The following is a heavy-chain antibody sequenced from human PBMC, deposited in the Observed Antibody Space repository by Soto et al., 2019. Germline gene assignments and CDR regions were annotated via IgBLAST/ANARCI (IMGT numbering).Heavy chain of an antibody. Sequence: ASVKVSCKASGYTFSSFDINWVRQATGQGLEWMGWMNPNSGHTGYAQKFQGRVTMTRNTSISTAYMELSSLRSEDTAVYYCARGGVEQLDDRFDPWGQGTLVTVSS. CDR1: GYTFSSFD. D-gene: IGHD6-6*01. J-gene: IGHJ5*02. CDR3: ARGGVEQLDDRFDP. CDR2: MNPNSGHT. V-gene: IGHV1-8*01.